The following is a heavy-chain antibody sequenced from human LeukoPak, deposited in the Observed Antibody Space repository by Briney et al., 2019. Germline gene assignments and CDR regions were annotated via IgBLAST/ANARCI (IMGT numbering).Heavy chain of an antibody. Sequence: GASVEVSCKVSGYTLTELSMHWVRQAPGKGLDWMGGFDPEDGKTIYAQKFQGRLTMTEDTSTDTAYMELSSLRSEDTALYYCATDLGVGATSFDYWGQGTLVTVSS. V-gene: IGHV1-24*01. D-gene: IGHD1-26*01. CDR3: ATDLGVGATSFDY. J-gene: IGHJ4*02. CDR1: GYTLTELS. CDR2: FDPEDGKT.